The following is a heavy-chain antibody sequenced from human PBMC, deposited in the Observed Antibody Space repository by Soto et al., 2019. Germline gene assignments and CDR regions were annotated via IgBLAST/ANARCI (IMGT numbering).Heavy chain of an antibody. CDR1: GYTFTGYY. Sequence: ASVKVSCKASGYTFTGYYMHWVRQAPGQGLEWMGWINPNSGGTNYAQKFQGRVTMTRDTSISTAYMELSRLRSDDTAVYYCARVQAAGTSNYYYGMDVWGQGTTVTVSS. CDR2: INPNSGGT. CDR3: ARVQAAGTSNYYYGMDV. D-gene: IGHD6-13*01. V-gene: IGHV1-2*02. J-gene: IGHJ6*02.